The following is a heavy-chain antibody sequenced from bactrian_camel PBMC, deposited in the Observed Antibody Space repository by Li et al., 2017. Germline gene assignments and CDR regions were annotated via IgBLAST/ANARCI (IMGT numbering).Heavy chain of an antibody. J-gene: IGHJ7*01. D-gene: IGHD1*01. V-gene: IGHV3S1*01. Sequence: HVQLVESGGGLVQPGGSLRLSCVASGFTFRSYQMNWVRQAPGKGLEWVSIINGAGDTTYYADFVKGRFTISRDNAQNTLYLQLNSLKTEDTAMYYCANGVGGYGMEYWGKGTQVTVS. CDR2: INGAGDTT. CDR1: GFTFRSYQ.